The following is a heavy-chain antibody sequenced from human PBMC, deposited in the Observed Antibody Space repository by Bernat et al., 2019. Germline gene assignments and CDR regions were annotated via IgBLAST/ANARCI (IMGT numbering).Heavy chain of an antibody. CDR3: ATSSGPYDYVWGSYRYTNYFDY. V-gene: IGHV5-51*03. Sequence: EVQLVQSGAEVKKPGESLKISCKGSGYSFTSYWIGWVRQMPGKGLEWMGIIYPGDSDTRYSPSFQGQVTISADKSISTAYLQWSSLKASDTAMYYWATSSGPYDYVWGSYRYTNYFDYWGQGTLVTVSS. CDR1: GYSFTSYW. D-gene: IGHD3-16*02. J-gene: IGHJ4*02. CDR2: IYPGDSDT.